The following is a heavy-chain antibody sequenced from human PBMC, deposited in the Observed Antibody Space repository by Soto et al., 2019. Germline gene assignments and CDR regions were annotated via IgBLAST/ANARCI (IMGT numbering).Heavy chain of an antibody. V-gene: IGHV1-3*01. CDR3: ARDTYYDILTGHSTFDY. J-gene: IGHJ4*02. CDR1: GYTFTSYA. CDR2: INAGNGNT. Sequence: GASVKVSCKASGYTFTSYAMHWVRQAPGQRLEWMGWINAGNGNTKYSQKFQGRVTITRDTSASTAYMELSSLRSEDTAVYYCARDTYYDILTGHSTFDYWGQGTLVTVSS. D-gene: IGHD3-9*01.